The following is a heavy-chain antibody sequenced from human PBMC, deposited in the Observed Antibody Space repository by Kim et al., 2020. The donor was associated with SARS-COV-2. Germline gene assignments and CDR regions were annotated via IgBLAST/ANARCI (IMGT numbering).Heavy chain of an antibody. CDR2: IYYSGST. CDR3: ARLGDYVDAFDI. D-gene: IGHD3-16*01. J-gene: IGHJ3*02. V-gene: IGHV4-59*01. Sequence: SETLSLTCTVSGGSISSYYWSWIRQPPGKGLEWIGYIYYSGSTNYNPSLKSRVTISVDTSKNQFSLKLSSVTAADTAVYYCARLGDYVDAFDIWGQGTMVTVSS. CDR1: GGSISSYY.